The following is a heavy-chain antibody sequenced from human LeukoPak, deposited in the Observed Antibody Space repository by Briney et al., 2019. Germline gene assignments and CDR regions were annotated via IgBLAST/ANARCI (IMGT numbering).Heavy chain of an antibody. D-gene: IGHD2-8*02. CDR3: AKGALPGPPYYFDY. J-gene: IGHJ4*02. V-gene: IGHV3-23*01. CDR2: ISGSSGGA. Sequence: GGSLRLSSAGSGFTFSSYAMSWVRQAPGKGLEWVSVISGSSGGANYADSVKGRFTISRDISKNTLFLQLNSLRAEDTAVYYCAKGALPGPPYYFDYWGQGTLVTVSS. CDR1: GFTFSSYA.